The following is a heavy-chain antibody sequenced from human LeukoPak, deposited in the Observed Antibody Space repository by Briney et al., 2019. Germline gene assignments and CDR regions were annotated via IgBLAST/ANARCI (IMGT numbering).Heavy chain of an antibody. V-gene: IGHV3-23*01. J-gene: IGHJ4*02. CDR3: ARGDPIYDFWSGGDY. D-gene: IGHD3-3*01. CDR2: MSSSDDGR. CDR1: GFSFSSYA. Sequence: PGGSLRLSCATSGFSFSSYAMSWVRQAPGKGLEWVSAMSSSDDGRYYAASVRGRFTISRDTSRSTLYLQMNSLRAEDTAVYYCARGDPIYDFWSGGDYWGQGSLVTVSS.